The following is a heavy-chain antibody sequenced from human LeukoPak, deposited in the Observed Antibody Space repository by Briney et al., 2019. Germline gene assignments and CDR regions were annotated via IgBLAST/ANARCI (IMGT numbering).Heavy chain of an antibody. Sequence: GGSLRLSCAASGFSLSTYWMSWVRQAPGKGLEWVANIKRDGSEQYYGDSVKGRFTISRDNANNSLFLQMDSLTAEDTAVYYCAREGRWRYDILTGYFDYWGQGILVTVSS. CDR3: AREGRWRYDILTGYFDY. CDR2: IKRDGSEQ. D-gene: IGHD3-9*01. V-gene: IGHV3-7*01. J-gene: IGHJ4*02. CDR1: GFSLSTYW.